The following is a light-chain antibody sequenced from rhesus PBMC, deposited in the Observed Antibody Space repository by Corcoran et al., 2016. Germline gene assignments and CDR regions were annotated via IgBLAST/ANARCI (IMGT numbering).Light chain of an antibody. V-gene: IGKV1-22*01. J-gene: IGKJ4*01. CDR1: QGISSW. CDR3: QQYSSSPLT. Sequence: DIQMTQSPSSLSASVGDTVTITCRASQGISSWLAWYQQKAGKALKLLIYKASSGQSGVPSRFSGIGSGTEFTLTIRNLQSEDFATYYCQQYSSSPLTFGGGTKVEIK. CDR2: KAS.